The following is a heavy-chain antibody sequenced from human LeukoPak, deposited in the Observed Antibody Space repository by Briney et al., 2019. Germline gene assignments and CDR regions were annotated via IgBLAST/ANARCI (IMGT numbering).Heavy chain of an antibody. J-gene: IGHJ2*01. V-gene: IGHV4-59*01. CDR2: IYYSGST. CDR3: ASLYYYDSSGYPTSWYFDL. D-gene: IGHD3-22*01. Sequence: SETLSLTCTVSVGSISSYYWSWIRQPPGKGLEWIGYIYYSGSTNYNPSLKSRVTISVAPSKNQFSLKLSSVTAADTAVDYCASLYYYDSSGYPTSWYFDLWGRGTLVTVSS. CDR1: VGSISSYY.